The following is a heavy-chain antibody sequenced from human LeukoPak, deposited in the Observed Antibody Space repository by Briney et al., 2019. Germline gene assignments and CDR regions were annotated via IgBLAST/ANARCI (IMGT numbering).Heavy chain of an antibody. D-gene: IGHD4-23*01. CDR1: GFTFSIYW. V-gene: IGHV3-7*02. Sequence: GGSLRLSCAASGFTFSIYWMNWVRQAPGKGLEWVANINQDGSEKYYVDSVKGRFTISGDNVKNSLYLQMNSLRAEDTAVYYCARHDYHSNSDAFDVWGQGTMVTVSS. J-gene: IGHJ3*01. CDR2: INQDGSEK. CDR3: ARHDYHSNSDAFDV.